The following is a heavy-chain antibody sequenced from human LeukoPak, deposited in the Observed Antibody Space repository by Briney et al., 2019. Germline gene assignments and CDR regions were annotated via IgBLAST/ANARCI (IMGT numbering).Heavy chain of an antibody. CDR1: GFSVSSFG. D-gene: IGHD5-18*01. Sequence: GGSLRLSCAASGFSVSSFGLHWVRQSPGRGLEWVAVISYDGSNKYYADSVKGRFTISRDNSKNTLYLQMNSLRAEDTAVYYCAKTRGYSYYYGLDVWGQGTTVTVSS. CDR3: AKTRGYSYYYGLDV. J-gene: IGHJ6*02. V-gene: IGHV3-30*18. CDR2: ISYDGSNK.